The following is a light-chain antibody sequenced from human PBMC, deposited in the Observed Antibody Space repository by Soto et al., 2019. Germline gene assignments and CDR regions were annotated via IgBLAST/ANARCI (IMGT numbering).Light chain of an antibody. CDR2: GNS. J-gene: IGLJ2*01. V-gene: IGLV1-40*01. Sequence: QSVLTQPPSVSWAPGQRVTISCTGSSSNIGAGYDVHWYQQLPGTAPKLLIYGNSNRPSGVPDRFSGSKSGTSASLAITGLQAEDEADYSCQSYDSSLSVVFGGGTKLTVL. CDR3: QSYDSSLSVV. CDR1: SSNIGAGYD.